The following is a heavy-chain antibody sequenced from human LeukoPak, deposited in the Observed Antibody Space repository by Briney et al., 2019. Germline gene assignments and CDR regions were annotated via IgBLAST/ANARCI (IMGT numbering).Heavy chain of an antibody. CDR3: ARGGVVPAATAFDY. D-gene: IGHD2-2*01. Sequence: SETLSLACAVYGGSFSGYYWSWIRQPPGKGLEWIGEINHSGSTNYNPSLKSRVTISVDTSKNQFSLKLSSVTAADTAVYYCARGGVVPAATAFDYWGQGTLVTVSS. J-gene: IGHJ4*02. CDR2: INHSGST. V-gene: IGHV4-34*01. CDR1: GGSFSGYY.